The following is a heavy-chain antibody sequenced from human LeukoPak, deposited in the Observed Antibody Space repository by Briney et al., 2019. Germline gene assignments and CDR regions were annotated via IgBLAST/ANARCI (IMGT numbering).Heavy chain of an antibody. CDR1: GGSISSSSYY. CDR2: IYYSGST. CDR3: AGEYGDYDAFDI. D-gene: IGHD4-17*01. Sequence: KTSETLSLTCTVSGGSISSSSYYWGWIRQPPGKGLEWIGSIYYSGSTYYNPSLKSRVTISVDTSKNQFSLKLSSVTAADTAVYYCAGEYGDYDAFDIWGQGTMVTVSS. V-gene: IGHV4-39*02. J-gene: IGHJ3*02.